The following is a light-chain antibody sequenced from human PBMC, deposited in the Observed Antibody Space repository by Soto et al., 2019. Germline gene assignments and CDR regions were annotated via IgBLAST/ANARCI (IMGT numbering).Light chain of an antibody. CDR2: DVS. CDR1: SSDVGGSNS. J-gene: IGLJ1*01. Sequence: QSVLTQPASASGSPGQSIAISCTGTSSDVGGSNSVSWYQQHPGKAPKLLIYDVSNRPSGVSNRFSGSKSDNTASLTISGLQAEDEADYYCSSYATGGSYVFGTGTKVTVL. V-gene: IGLV2-14*01. CDR3: SSYATGGSYV.